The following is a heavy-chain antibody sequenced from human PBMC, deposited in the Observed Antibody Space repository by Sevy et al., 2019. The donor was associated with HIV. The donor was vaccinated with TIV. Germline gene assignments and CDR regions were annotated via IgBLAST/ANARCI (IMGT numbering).Heavy chain of an antibody. Sequence: GGSLRLSCAASGFTFSSYWMHWVRQAPGKGLVWVSRINSDGSSTSYADSVKGRFTISRDNAKNTLYLQMNSLRAEDTAGYYCARVRGVGYCSGGSDYTKPDYFDYWGQGTLVTVSS. CDR1: GFTFSSYW. V-gene: IGHV3-74*01. J-gene: IGHJ4*02. CDR3: ARVRGVGYCSGGSDYTKPDYFDY. D-gene: IGHD2-15*01. CDR2: INSDGSST.